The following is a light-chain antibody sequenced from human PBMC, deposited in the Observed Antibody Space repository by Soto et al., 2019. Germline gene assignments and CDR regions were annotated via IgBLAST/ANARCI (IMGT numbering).Light chain of an antibody. Sequence: QSALTQPASVSGSPGQSITISCTGSNSDVGAHDLVSWYQHHPGKAPRLMIYGVTNRPSGVSNRFSGSKSGNTASLTIYGLQAEDEADYYCSSYTTSTTVEFGGGTKLTVL. V-gene: IGLV2-14*01. CDR3: SSYTTSTTVE. CDR1: NSDVGAHDL. CDR2: GVT. J-gene: IGLJ2*01.